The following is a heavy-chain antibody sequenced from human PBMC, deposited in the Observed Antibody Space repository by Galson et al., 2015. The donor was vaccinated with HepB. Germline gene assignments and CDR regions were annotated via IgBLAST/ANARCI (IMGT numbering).Heavy chain of an antibody. D-gene: IGHD5-12*01. CDR2: IRYDGSNK. V-gene: IGHV3-30*02. Sequence: SLRLSCAASGFTLGNYGMNWIRQAPGKGLEWVAFIRYDGSNKYYADSVKGRFTISRDNSKNTLYLQMNSLRREDTSVYYCAKAGGRYSGYDFDYWGQGTLVTVSS. CDR1: GFTLGNYG. CDR3: AKAGGRYSGYDFDY. J-gene: IGHJ4*02.